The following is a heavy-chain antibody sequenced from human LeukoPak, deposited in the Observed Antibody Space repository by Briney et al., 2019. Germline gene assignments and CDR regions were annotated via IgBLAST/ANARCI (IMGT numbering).Heavy chain of an antibody. CDR2: IYYSGST. CDR3: ARDDDDFWSGYPGYYYYMDV. V-gene: IGHV4-59*12. J-gene: IGHJ6*03. D-gene: IGHD3-3*01. CDR1: GGSISSYY. Sequence: SETLSLTCTVSGGSISSYYWSWIRQPPGKGLEWIGSIYYSGSTYYNPSLKSRVTISVDTSKNQFSLKLSSVTAADTAVYYCARDDDDFWSGYPGYYYYMDVWGKGTTVTVSS.